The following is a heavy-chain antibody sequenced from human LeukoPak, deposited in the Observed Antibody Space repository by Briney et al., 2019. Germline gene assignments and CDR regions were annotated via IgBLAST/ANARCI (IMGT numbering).Heavy chain of an antibody. J-gene: IGHJ4*02. D-gene: IGHD6-19*01. V-gene: IGHV4-39*01. CDR1: GGSISSSSYY. CDR3: ATFSSGWHVGTYDY. CDR2: IYYSGST. Sequence: SETLSLTCTVSGGSISSSSYYWGWIRQPPGKGLEWIGSIYYSGSTYYNPSLKSRVTMSVDTSKNQFSLKLSSVTAADTAVYYCATFSSGWHVGTYDYWGQGTLVTVSS.